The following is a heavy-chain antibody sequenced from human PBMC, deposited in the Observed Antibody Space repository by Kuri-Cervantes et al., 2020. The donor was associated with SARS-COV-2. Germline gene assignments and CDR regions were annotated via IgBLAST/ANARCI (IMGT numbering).Heavy chain of an antibody. D-gene: IGHD1-26*01. CDR3: ARDGSGRELLPIDY. J-gene: IGHJ4*02. V-gene: IGHV1-69*05. Sequence: SVKVSCKASGGTFSSYAISWVRQAPGQGLEWMGGIIPIFGTANYAQKFQGRVTMTTDTSTSTAYMELRSLRSDDTAVYYCARDGSGRELLPIDYWGQGTLVTVSS. CDR2: IIPIFGTA. CDR1: GGTFSSYA.